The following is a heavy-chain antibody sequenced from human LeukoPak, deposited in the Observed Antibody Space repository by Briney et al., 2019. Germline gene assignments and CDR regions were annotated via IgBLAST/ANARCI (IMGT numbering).Heavy chain of an antibody. D-gene: IGHD1-26*01. CDR1: GFPFNTYG. CDR2: MTDSGGTT. CDR3: AKVVGNLHYWFCMDV. Sequence: GGSLRLSCAASGFPFNTYGMNWVRQAPGKGLEWVSSMTDSGGTTYYADSVKGRFTISRDNSKNTLYLQMNSLRAEDTAVYYCAKVVGNLHYWFCMDVWGKGTTVTISS. V-gene: IGHV3-23*01. J-gene: IGHJ6*03.